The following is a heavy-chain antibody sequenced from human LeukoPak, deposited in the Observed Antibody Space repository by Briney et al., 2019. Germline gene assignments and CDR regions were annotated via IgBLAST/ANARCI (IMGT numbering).Heavy chain of an antibody. CDR3: ARLHYGALSAHFDY. CDR1: GGSINTYY. D-gene: IGHD4-17*01. V-gene: IGHV4-59*08. Sequence: SETLSLTCTVSGGSINTYYWSWIRQPPGKGLEWIGYIYYSGSTTYNPSLKSRVTISLDTSKNQFSLKLSSVTAADTAVYYCARLHYGALSAHFDYWGQGTLVTVSS. J-gene: IGHJ4*02. CDR2: IYYSGST.